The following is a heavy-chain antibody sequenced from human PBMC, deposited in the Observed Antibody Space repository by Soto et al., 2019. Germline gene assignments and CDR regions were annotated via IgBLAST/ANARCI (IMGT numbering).Heavy chain of an antibody. D-gene: IGHD6-13*01. CDR3: AAQASSSWYSYYYYGMDV. V-gene: IGHV1-69*13. J-gene: IGHJ6*02. CDR2: IIPIFGTA. Sequence: SVKVSCKASGGTFSSYAISWVRQAPGQGLEWMGGIIPIFGTANYAQKFQGRVTITADESTSTAYMELSSLRSEDTAVYYCAAQASSSWYSYYYYGMDVWGQGTTVTVSS. CDR1: GGTFSSYA.